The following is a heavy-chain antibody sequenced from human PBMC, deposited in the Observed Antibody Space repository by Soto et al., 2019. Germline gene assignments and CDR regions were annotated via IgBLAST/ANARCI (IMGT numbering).Heavy chain of an antibody. Sequence: TLALTCSVSGDSISTVDYFWAWIRQPPGQALEYIGYIYKSTTTYYNPSFESRVAISLDTSKSQFSLTVTSVTAADTAVYFCARGRYCLTGRCFPNWFDSWGQGTLVTVSS. CDR2: IYKSTTT. J-gene: IGHJ5*01. CDR1: GDSISTVDYF. D-gene: IGHD2-15*01. CDR3: ARGRYCLTGRCFPNWFDS. V-gene: IGHV4-30-4*01.